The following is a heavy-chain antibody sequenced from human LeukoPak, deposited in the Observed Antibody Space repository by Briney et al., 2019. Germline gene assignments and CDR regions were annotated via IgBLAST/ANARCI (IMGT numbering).Heavy chain of an antibody. V-gene: IGHV4-34*01. J-gene: IGHJ5*02. CDR3: ARGRKSRYCSGGSCYSHNWFDP. Sequence: GSLRLSCVASGFTFSIYTMSWIRQPPGKGLEWIGEINHSGSTNYNPSLKSRVTISVDTSKNQFSLRLSSVTAADTAVYYCARGRKSRYCSGGSCYSHNWFDPWGQGTLVTVSS. CDR1: GFTFSIYT. D-gene: IGHD2-15*01. CDR2: INHSGST.